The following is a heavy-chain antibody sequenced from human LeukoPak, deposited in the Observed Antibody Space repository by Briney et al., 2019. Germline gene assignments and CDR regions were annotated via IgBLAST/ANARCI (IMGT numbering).Heavy chain of an antibody. V-gene: IGHV3-23*01. CDR2: ISGSGDRT. CDR3: AKDFYGDYVRYFDP. D-gene: IGHD4-17*01. CDR1: RFTFSSYA. Sequence: GGSLRLSCTASRFTFSSYAMSWVSQAPGKGLDWVSTISGSGDRTYYADSVKGRFTNSRDNSKNTLYLQMNSLRAEDTAVYYCAKDFYGDYVRYFDPWGQGTLVTVSS. J-gene: IGHJ5*02.